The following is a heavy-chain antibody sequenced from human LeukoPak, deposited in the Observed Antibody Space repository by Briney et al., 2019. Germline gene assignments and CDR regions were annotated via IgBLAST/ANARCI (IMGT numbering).Heavy chain of an antibody. D-gene: IGHD3-10*01. CDR1: GFTFDDYA. CDR2: ISWNSGSI. J-gene: IGHJ6*02. CDR3: AKVYGSGSPHYYYYGMDV. Sequence: PGGSLRLSCAASGFTFDDYAMHWVRQAPGKGLEWVSGISWNSGSIGYADSVKGRFTISRDNAKNSLYLQMNSLRAEDTALYYCAKVYGSGSPHYYYYGMDVWGQGTTVTVSS. V-gene: IGHV3-9*01.